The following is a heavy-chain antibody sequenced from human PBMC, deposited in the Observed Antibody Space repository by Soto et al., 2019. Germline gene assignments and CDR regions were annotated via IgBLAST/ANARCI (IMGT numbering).Heavy chain of an antibody. CDR1: GGSISSGGYY. D-gene: IGHD5-12*01. CDR2: IYYSGST. V-gene: IGHV4-31*03. CDR3: ALSQLSGYHFDY. Sequence: QVQLQESGPGLVKPSQTLSLTCTVSGGSISSGGYYWSWIRQHPGKGLEWIGYIYYSGSTYYNPSLTSRVTISVDTSKNQFSLKLSSVTAADTAVYYCALSQLSGYHFDYWGQGTLVTVSS. J-gene: IGHJ4*02.